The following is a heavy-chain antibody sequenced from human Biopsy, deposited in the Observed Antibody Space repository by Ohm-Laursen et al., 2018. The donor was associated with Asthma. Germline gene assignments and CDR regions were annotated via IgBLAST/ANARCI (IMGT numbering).Heavy chain of an antibody. D-gene: IGHD3-3*01. Sequence: LRLSCSASGFTFSSYGMHWVCQAPGKGLEWVAVISYDGSNKYYADSVKGRFTISRDNSKNTLYLQMNSLRAEDTAVYYCASQSSGPDFWSGYYYFDYWGQGTLVTVSS. CDR3: ASQSSGPDFWSGYYYFDY. J-gene: IGHJ4*02. CDR1: GFTFSSYG. CDR2: ISYDGSNK. V-gene: IGHV3-30*03.